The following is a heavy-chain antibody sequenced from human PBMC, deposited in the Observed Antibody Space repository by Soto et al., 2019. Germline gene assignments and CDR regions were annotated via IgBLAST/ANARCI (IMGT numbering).Heavy chain of an antibody. Sequence: PGESLKISCKGSGYSFTSYWISWVRQMPGKGLEWMGRIDPSDSYTNYSPSFQGHVTISADKSISTAYLQWSSLKASDTAMYYCARSRYYYDSSGYYHDAFDIWGQGTLVTVSS. V-gene: IGHV5-10-1*01. CDR2: IDPSDSYT. CDR3: ARSRYYYDSSGYYHDAFDI. D-gene: IGHD3-22*01. J-gene: IGHJ3*02. CDR1: GYSFTSYW.